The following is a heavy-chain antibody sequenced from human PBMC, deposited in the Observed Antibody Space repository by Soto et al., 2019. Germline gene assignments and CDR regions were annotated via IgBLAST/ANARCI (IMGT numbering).Heavy chain of an antibody. J-gene: IGHJ6*02. D-gene: IGHD3-3*01. CDR3: ARDDFWSGSNPDYYYGMDV. Sequence: GGSLRLSCVASGFNFRNYWMSWVRQAPGKAPEWVANIKPDGSEKYYVDSVEGRFTIFRDDAKNSLYLQMNSLRAEDTAVYYCARDDFWSGSNPDYYYGMDVWGQGTTVIVSS. V-gene: IGHV3-7*01. CDR1: GFNFRNYW. CDR2: IKPDGSEK.